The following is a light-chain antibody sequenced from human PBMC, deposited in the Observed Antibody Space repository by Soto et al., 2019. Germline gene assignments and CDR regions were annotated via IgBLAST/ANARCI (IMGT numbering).Light chain of an antibody. Sequence: EIVMTQSPGTLSLSPGDRATLSCRASQSVSSNLAWYQQKPGQAPRLLIYGASSRATGIPARFSGSGSGTEFTLTISSLQPDDSATYYCQQYNSYPYTFGQGTKLEIK. J-gene: IGKJ2*01. CDR1: QSVSSN. CDR3: QQYNSYPYT. V-gene: IGKV3-15*01. CDR2: GAS.